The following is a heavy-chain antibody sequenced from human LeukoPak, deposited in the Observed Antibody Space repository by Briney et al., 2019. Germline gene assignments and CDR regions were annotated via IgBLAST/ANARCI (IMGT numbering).Heavy chain of an antibody. CDR3: ARASLEWFNDAFDI. J-gene: IGHJ3*02. V-gene: IGHV4-4*07. CDR1: GGSFSSYY. CDR2: IYTSGST. D-gene: IGHD3-3*01. Sequence: SETLSLTCTVSGGSFSSYYWSWIRQPAGKGLEWIGRIYTSGSTNYNPSLKSRVTMSVDTSKNQFSLKLSSVTAADTAVYYCARASLEWFNDAFDIWGQGTMVTVSS.